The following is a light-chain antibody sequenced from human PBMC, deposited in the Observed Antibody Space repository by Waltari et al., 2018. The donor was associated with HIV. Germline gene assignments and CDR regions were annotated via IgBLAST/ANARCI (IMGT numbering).Light chain of an antibody. CDR1: SANGGIT. CDR2: RDN. Sequence: QSVLTQPPSASGTPRPRVTMSCSGSSANGGITVYWYQQLPGTAPKVLIYRDNQRPSGVPDRFSGSRSGTSASLDVSGLRSEDEANYFCAAWDDILSGWVFGGGTKLTVL. J-gene: IGLJ3*02. V-gene: IGLV1-47*01. CDR3: AAWDDILSGWV.